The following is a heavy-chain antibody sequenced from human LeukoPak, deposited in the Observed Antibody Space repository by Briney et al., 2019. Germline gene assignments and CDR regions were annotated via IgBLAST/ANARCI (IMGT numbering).Heavy chain of an antibody. V-gene: IGHV3-49*04. Sequence: PGGSLRLSCTVSGLTFGDHAMSWVRQAPGKGLEWVGFIRSKTYGGTTEYAASVKGRFIISRDDSTSIAYLQMNSLKTEDTAVYYCTRGPIQLWLYHGMDVWGQGTTVTVSS. CDR1: GLTFGDHA. CDR2: IRSKTYGGTT. J-gene: IGHJ6*02. D-gene: IGHD5-18*01. CDR3: TRGPIQLWLYHGMDV.